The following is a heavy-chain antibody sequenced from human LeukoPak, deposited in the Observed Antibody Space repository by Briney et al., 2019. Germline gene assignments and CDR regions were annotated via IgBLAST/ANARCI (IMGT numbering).Heavy chain of an antibody. J-gene: IGHJ4*02. Sequence: AASVKVSCKVSGYTLTELSMHWVRQAPGKGLEWMGGFDPEDGETIYAQKFQGRVTMTEDTSTDTAYMELSSLRSEDTAVYYCATDRPGGDSSRYWGQGTLVTVSS. CDR3: ATDRPGGDSSRY. CDR1: GYTLTELS. D-gene: IGHD3-22*01. CDR2: FDPEDGET. V-gene: IGHV1-24*01.